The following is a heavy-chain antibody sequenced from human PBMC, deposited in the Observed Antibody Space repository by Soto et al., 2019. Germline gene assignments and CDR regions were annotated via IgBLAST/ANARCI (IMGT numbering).Heavy chain of an antibody. J-gene: IGHJ3*02. V-gene: IGHV1-2*02. CDR2: INPATGAA. CDR3: ARGGGVGVAGSAAFDM. Sequence: QLHLVQSGAVVKKPGASVTVSCSASGYPVTAYYMHWVRQAPGRGLEWMGGINPATGAAKYTQTFQCRVTMTRDTSTSTVVMELSGLTSEDTAVFYWARGGGVGVAGSAAFDMWGQGNLVTVSS. D-gene: IGHD3-3*01. CDR1: GYPVTAYY.